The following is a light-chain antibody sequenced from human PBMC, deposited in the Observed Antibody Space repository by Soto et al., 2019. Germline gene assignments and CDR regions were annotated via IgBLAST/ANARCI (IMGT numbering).Light chain of an antibody. CDR2: GAS. CDR3: QQYGSSPWT. CDR1: QTIRSNY. Sequence: ETVLTQSPGTLSLSPGERATLSCRASQTIRSNYLAWYRQTPGQAPRLLIYGASNRATGIADRFSGSGSGTDFTLNLSRLEPEDSALYYCQQYGSSPWTFGQGTKVEIK. V-gene: IGKV3-20*01. J-gene: IGKJ1*01.